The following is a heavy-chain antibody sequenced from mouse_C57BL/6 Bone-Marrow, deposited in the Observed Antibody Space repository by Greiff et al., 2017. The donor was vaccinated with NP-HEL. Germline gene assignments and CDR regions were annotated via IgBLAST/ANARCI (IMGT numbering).Heavy chain of an antibody. CDR3: AAHYGSSFYWYFDV. CDR1: GYTFTSYG. J-gene: IGHJ1*03. Sequence: VQLQESGAELARPGASVKPSCKASGYTFTSYGISWVKQRTGQGLEWIGEIYPRSGNTYYNEKFKGKATLTADKSSSTAYMELRSLTSEDSAVYFCAAHYGSSFYWYFDVWGTGTTVTVSS. D-gene: IGHD1-1*01. V-gene: IGHV1-81*01. CDR2: IYPRSGNT.